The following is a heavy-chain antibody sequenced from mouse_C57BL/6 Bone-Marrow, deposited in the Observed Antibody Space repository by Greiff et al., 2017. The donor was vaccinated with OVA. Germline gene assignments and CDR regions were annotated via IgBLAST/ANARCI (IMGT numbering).Heavy chain of an antibody. CDR2: IYPGDGDT. J-gene: IGHJ4*01. CDR3: ARPLLRYYYAMDY. V-gene: IGHV1-82*01. CDR1: GYAFSSSW. D-gene: IGHD1-1*01. Sequence: QVQLQQSGPELVKPGASVKISCKASGYAFSSSWMNWVKQRPGKGLEWIGRIYPGDGDTNYNGKFKGKATLTADKSSSTAYMQLSSLTSEDSAVYFCARPLLRYYYAMDYWGQGTSVTVSS.